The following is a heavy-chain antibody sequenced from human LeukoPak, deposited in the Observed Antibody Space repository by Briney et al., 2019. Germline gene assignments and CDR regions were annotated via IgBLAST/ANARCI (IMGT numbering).Heavy chain of an antibody. Sequence: SETLSLTCTVSGGSISSYYWSWIRQPPGKGLGWIGYIYYSGSTNYNPSLKSRVTISVDTSKNQFSLKLSSVTAADTAVYYCARIRGAVAGSTNWFDPWGQGTLVTVSS. CDR1: GGSISSYY. J-gene: IGHJ5*02. CDR3: ARIRGAVAGSTNWFDP. D-gene: IGHD6-19*01. CDR2: IYYSGST. V-gene: IGHV4-59*01.